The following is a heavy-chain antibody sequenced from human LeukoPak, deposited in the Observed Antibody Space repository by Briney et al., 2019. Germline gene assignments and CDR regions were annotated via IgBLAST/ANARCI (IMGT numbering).Heavy chain of an antibody. CDR3: ANPFDY. CDR1: GFTFTNCA. V-gene: IGHV3-23*03. J-gene: IGHJ4*02. Sequence: GSLRLSCVASGFTFTNCAMRWVRQAPGKGLEWVSVIYSGGSTYYADSVKGRFTISRDNSKNTLYLQMNSLRAEDTAVYYCANPFDYWGQGTLVTVSS. CDR2: IYSGGST.